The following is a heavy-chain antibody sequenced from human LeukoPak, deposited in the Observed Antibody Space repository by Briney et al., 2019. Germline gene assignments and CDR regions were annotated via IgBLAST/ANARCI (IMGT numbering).Heavy chain of an antibody. CDR1: GCLFTSYW. D-gene: IGHD6-13*01. Sequence: HGEALKISCKGSGCLFTSYWISWVRQLPGKGLEWMGRIDPSDSYTNYSPSFQGHVTISADKSISTAYLQWSSLKASDTAMYYCARRAAAGTWLLYYGMDVWGKGTTVTVSS. CDR3: ARRAAAGTWLLYYGMDV. J-gene: IGHJ6*04. CDR2: IDPSDSYT. V-gene: IGHV5-10-1*01.